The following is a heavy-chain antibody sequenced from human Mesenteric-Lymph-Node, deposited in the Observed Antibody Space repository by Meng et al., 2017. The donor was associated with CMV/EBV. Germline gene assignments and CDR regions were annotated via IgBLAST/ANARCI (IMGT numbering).Heavy chain of an antibody. CDR1: GYTFTSYY. J-gene: IGHJ5*01. V-gene: IGHV1-46*01. CDR3: AREGCSSSSCYRWFDS. CDR2: INPSGGST. D-gene: IGHD2-2*02. Sequence: ASVKVSCKASGYTFTSYYMHWVRQAPGQGLEWMGIINPSGGSTSYAQKFQGRVTMTTDTSTSTAYMELRSLRSDDTAVYYCAREGCSSSSCYRWFDSWGQGTLVTVSS.